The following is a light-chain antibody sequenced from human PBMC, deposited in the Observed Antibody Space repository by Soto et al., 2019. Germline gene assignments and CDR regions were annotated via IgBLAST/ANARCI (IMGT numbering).Light chain of an antibody. Sequence: EIVLTQSPGTLSLSPGERATLSCRASQTISNNYLAWYQQKPGQAPRLLLYAASTGATGIPDRFIGSGSGTDFTLTISRLEPEDFAVYYCQQYGSSPRTFGQGTKVRIK. V-gene: IGKV3-20*01. CDR1: QTISNNY. CDR2: AAS. CDR3: QQYGSSPRT. J-gene: IGKJ1*01.